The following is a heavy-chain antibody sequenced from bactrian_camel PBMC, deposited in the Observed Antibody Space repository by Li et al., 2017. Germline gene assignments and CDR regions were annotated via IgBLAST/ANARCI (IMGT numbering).Heavy chain of an antibody. CDR3: AADRGWRPDCYAFSWWLKGH. CDR1: GFTYSDFC. D-gene: IGHD7*01. V-gene: IGHV3S53*01. CDR2: IDTDRAI. Sequence: HVQLVESGGGSVQAGGSLRLSCTVSGFTYSDFCTGWFRQTPGKERELIASIDTDRAITYADDVKGRFTISKDYDKNIMYLQMNSLKPEDTAMYYCAADRGWRPDCYAFSWWLKGHWGQGTQVTVS. J-gene: IGHJ4*01.